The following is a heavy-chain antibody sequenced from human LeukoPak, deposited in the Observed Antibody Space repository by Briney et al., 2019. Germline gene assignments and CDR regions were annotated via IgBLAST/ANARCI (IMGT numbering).Heavy chain of an antibody. V-gene: IGHV3-23*01. D-gene: IGHD1-26*01. CDR3: ARVRSGSYNWFDP. J-gene: IGHJ5*02. CDR1: GFTFSSYA. CDR2: ISGSGVST. Sequence: PGGSLRLSCAASGFTFSSYAMSWVRRAPGKGLEWVSAISGSGVSTYYAVSVKGRFTISRDTSKNTLFLQMNSLRAEDTAVYYCARVRSGSYNWFDPWGQGTLVTVSS.